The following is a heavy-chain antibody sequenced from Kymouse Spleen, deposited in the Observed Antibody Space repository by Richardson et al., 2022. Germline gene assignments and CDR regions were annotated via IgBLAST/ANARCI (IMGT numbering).Heavy chain of an antibody. J-gene: IGHJ4*02. CDR1: GFTFSNAW. D-gene: IGHD6-13*01. CDR2: IKSKTDGGTT. V-gene: IGHV3-15*01. CDR3: TTVDSSSWPYFDY. Sequence: EVQLVESGGGLVKPGGSLRLSCAASGFTFSNAWMSWVRQAPGKGLEWVGRIKSKTDGGTTDYAAPVKGRFTISRDDSKNTLYLQMNSLKTEDTAVYYCTTVDSSSWPYFDYWGQGTLVTVSS.